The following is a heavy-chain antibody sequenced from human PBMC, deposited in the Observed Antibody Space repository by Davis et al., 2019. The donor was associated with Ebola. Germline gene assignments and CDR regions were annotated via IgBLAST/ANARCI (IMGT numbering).Heavy chain of an antibody. CDR2: INHSGST. CDR3: AKEAETYYYDSSGYFTGRYFDY. V-gene: IGHV4-34*01. CDR1: GGSFSGYY. Sequence: MPSETLSLTCAVYGGSFSGYYWTWIRQPPGKGLECIGEINHSGSTNYIPSLKSRVTISVDTSKNQFSLKLSSVTAADTAVYYCAKEAETYYYDSSGYFTGRYFDYWGQGTLVTVSS. J-gene: IGHJ4*02. D-gene: IGHD3-22*01.